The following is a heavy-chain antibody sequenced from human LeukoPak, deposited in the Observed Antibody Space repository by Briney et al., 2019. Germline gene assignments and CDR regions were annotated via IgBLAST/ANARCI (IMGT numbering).Heavy chain of an antibody. J-gene: IGHJ4*02. V-gene: IGHV3-30*02. CDR1: GFTFSSYG. D-gene: IGHD5-24*01. CDR3: AKDLEMATINFDY. CDR2: IRYDGSNK. Sequence: PGGSLRLSCAASGFTFSSYGMHWVRQAPGKGLEWVAFIRYDGSNKYYADSVKGRFTISRDNSKNTLYLQMNSLRAEDTAVYYCAKDLEMATINFDYWGQGTLVTVSS.